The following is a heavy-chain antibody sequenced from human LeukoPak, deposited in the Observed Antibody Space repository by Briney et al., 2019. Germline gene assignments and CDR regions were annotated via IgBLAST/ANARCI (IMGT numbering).Heavy chain of an antibody. CDR2: INHSGST. CDR1: GGSFSGYY. Sequence: PSETLSLTCAVYGGSFSGYYWSWIRQPPGKGLEWIGEINHSGSTNYNPSLKSRVTISVDTSKNQFSLKLSSVTAADTAVYYCARGVRFSFDYWGQGTLVTVSS. J-gene: IGHJ4*02. CDR3: ARGVRFSFDY. D-gene: IGHD4-17*01. V-gene: IGHV4-34*01.